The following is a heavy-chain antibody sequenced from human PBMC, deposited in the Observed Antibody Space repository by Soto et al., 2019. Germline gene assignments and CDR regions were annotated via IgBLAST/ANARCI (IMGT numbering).Heavy chain of an antibody. CDR2: ISNSGST. J-gene: IGHJ4*02. Sequence: QVQLQESGPGLVKPAETLSLTCTVSGGSISNYYWSWIRQPPGTGLEWIGYISNSGSTNYNPSLKCRVSISIDTYKNQFSLKLSSVTAADTAAYYCARGELTMLTYWGQGILVTVSS. CDR3: ARGELTMLTY. CDR1: GGSISNYY. D-gene: IGHD3-10*01. V-gene: IGHV4-59*01.